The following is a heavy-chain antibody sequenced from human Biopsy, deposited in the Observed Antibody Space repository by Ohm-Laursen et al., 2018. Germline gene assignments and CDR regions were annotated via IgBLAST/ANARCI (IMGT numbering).Heavy chain of an antibody. CDR1: GDSINNYY. CDR2: IYTSGSP. CDR3: ARGTGGYYVYGAFDI. J-gene: IGHJ3*02. Sequence: SQTLSLTCTVSGDSINNYYWSWIRQPAGKGLEWIGRIYTSGSPNYNLSLESRVTMSVDTSKNQFSLNLRSVTAADTAVYYCARGTGGYYVYGAFDIWGQGTVVTVSS. D-gene: IGHD1-26*01. V-gene: IGHV4-4*07.